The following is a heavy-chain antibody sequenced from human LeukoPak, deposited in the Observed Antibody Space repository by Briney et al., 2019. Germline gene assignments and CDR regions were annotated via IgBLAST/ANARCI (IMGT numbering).Heavy chain of an antibody. D-gene: IGHD3-16*01. J-gene: IGHJ4*02. CDR2: MNPNSGNT. CDR3: ARCRPQGVITFGGEDY. CDR1: GYTFTSYD. Sequence: ASVKVSCKASGYTFTSYDINWVRQATGQGLEWMGWMNPNSGNTGYAQKFQGRVTMTRNTSISTAYMELSSLRSEDTAVYYCARCRPQGVITFGGEDYWGQGTLVTVSS. V-gene: IGHV1-8*01.